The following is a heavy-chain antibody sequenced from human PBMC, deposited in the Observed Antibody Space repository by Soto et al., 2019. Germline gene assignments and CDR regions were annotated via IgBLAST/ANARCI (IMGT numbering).Heavy chain of an antibody. CDR2: ITADGGT. D-gene: IGHD1-20*01. CDR1: EFTVSGHA. V-gene: IGHV3-23*01. J-gene: IGHJ4*02. Sequence: PGGSLRLSCEGSEFTVSGHAMTWIRQAPGKGPEWVSTITADGGTYYADSVKGRFTISRDNSKNTLYVQMNSLRAEDTAVYYCAKAIGGYNAPHDHWSQGTRVTVSS. CDR3: AKAIGGYNAPHDH.